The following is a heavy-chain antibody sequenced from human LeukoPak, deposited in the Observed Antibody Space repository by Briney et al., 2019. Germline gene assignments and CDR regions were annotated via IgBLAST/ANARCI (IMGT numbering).Heavy chain of an antibody. CDR3: AREGDDYGDYVDY. D-gene: IGHD4-17*01. CDR2: IYYSGST. CDR1: GGSISSGDYY. V-gene: IGHV4-30-4*08. Sequence: SQTLSLTCTVSGGSISSGDYYWSWIRQPPGKGLEWIGYIYYSGSTHYNPSLKSRVTISVDTSKNQFSLKLSSVTAADTAVYYCAREGDDYGDYVDYWGQGTLVTVSS. J-gene: IGHJ4*02.